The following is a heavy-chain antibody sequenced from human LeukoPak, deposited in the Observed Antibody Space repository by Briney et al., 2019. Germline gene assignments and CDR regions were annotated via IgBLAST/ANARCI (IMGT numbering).Heavy chain of an antibody. CDR3: AREYCSSTSCVFDY. CDR2: ISSSGSTI. D-gene: IGHD2-2*01. V-gene: IGHV3-48*03. J-gene: IGHJ4*02. Sequence: PGGSLRLSCVASGFNFNVYEMNWVRQAPGKGLEWASYISSSGSTIYYADSMKGRFTISRDNAKNSLYLQMNSLRAEDTAVYYCAREYCSSTSCVFDYWGQGTLVTVSS. CDR1: GFNFNVYE.